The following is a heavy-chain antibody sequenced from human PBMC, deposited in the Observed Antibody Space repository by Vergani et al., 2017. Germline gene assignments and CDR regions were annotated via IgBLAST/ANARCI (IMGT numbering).Heavy chain of an antibody. CDR3: ARVRGISGYYYYYMDV. D-gene: IGHD6-13*01. V-gene: IGHV4-59*08. CDR2: IYYSGST. Sequence: QVQLQESGPALVKPSETLSLTCTVSGGSISSYYWSWIRQPPGKGLEWIGYIYYSGSTNYNPSLKSRVTISVDTSKNQFSLKLSSVTAADTAVYYCARVRGISGYYYYYMDVWGKGTTVTVSS. CDR1: GGSISSYY. J-gene: IGHJ6*03.